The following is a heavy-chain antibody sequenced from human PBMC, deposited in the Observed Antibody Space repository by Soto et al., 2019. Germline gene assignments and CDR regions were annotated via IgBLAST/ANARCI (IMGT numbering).Heavy chain of an antibody. CDR2: ISYDGSNK. Sequence: PGGSLRLSCAASGFTFSSHGMHWVRQAPGKGLEWVAVISYDGSNKYYADSVKGRFTISRDNSKNTLYLQMNSLRAEDTAVYYCAKDYLYSSSWSPTYGMDVWGQGTTVTVSS. CDR3: AKDYLYSSSWSPTYGMDV. CDR1: GFTFSSHG. J-gene: IGHJ6*02. V-gene: IGHV3-30*18. D-gene: IGHD6-13*01.